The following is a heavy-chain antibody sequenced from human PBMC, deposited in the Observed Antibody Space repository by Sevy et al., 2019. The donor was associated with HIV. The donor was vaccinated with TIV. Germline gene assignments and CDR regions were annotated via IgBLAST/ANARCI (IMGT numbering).Heavy chain of an antibody. V-gene: IGHV4-4*07. Sequence: SETLSLTCTVSGGSISSYYWSWIRQPAGKGLEWIGRIYTSGSTNYNPSLKSRVTMSVDTSKNQFSLKLSSVTAADTAVYYCARGVYSSSWNYYYMDVWGKGTTVTVSS. CDR1: GGSISSYY. D-gene: IGHD6-13*01. J-gene: IGHJ6*03. CDR2: IYTSGST. CDR3: ARGVYSSSWNYYYMDV.